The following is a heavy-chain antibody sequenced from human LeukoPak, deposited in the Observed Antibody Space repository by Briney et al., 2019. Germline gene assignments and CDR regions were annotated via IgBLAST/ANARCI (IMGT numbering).Heavy chain of an antibody. V-gene: IGHV1-8*02. Sequence: GASVKVSCKASGYTFTSYGISWVRQATGQGLEWMGWMNPNSGNTGYAQKFQGRVTMTRNTSISTAYMELSSLRSEDTAVYYCARVRTAMDKPFDYWGQGTLVTVSS. CDR2: MNPNSGNT. J-gene: IGHJ4*02. CDR3: ARVRTAMDKPFDY. CDR1: GYTFTSYG. D-gene: IGHD5-18*01.